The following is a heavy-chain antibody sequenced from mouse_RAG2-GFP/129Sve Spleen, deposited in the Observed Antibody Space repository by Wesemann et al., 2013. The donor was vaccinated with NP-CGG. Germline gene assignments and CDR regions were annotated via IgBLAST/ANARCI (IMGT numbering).Heavy chain of an antibody. CDR1: GYTFSSYW. V-gene: IGHV1-9*01. D-gene: IGHD2-1*01. Sequence: QVQLQQSGAELMKPGASVKISCKATGYTFSSYWIEWVKQRPGHGLEWIGEILPGSGSTNYNEKFKGKATFTADTSSNTAYMQLSSLTSEDSAVYYCARDYGNFYYYAMDYWGQGTSVTVSS. CDR3: ARDYGNFYYYAMDY. J-gene: IGHJ4*01. CDR2: ILPGSGST.